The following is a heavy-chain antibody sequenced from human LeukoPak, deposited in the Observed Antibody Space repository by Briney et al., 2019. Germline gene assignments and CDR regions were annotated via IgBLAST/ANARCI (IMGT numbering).Heavy chain of an antibody. Sequence: SETLSLTCTVSGGSISSYYWSWIRQPPGKGLEWIGYIYYSGSTNYNPSLKSRVTISVDTSKNQFSLKLSSVTAADTAVYYCARGLKGFWGGYYNPLYYYYYMDVWGKGTTVTVSS. CDR3: ARGLKGFWGGYYNPLYYYYYMDV. J-gene: IGHJ6*03. CDR2: IYYSGST. CDR1: GGSISSYY. D-gene: IGHD3-3*01. V-gene: IGHV4-59*01.